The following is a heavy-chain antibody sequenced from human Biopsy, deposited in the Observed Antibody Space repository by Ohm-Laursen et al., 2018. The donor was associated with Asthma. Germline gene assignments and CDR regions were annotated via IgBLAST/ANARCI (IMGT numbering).Heavy chain of an antibody. V-gene: IGHV1-69*13. CDR1: GGTFNTYV. CDR2: INSVFGTT. J-gene: IGHJ4*02. CDR3: ARKAGSCISRTCYSLDF. Sequence: SVKDSCKSLGGTFNTYVIGWVRQAPGQGLEWMGGINSVFGTTTYPQKFQDRVTITADDSTSTVYMELSSLRSEDTAVYYCARKAGSCISRTCYSLDFWGQGTLVTVSS. D-gene: IGHD2-2*01.